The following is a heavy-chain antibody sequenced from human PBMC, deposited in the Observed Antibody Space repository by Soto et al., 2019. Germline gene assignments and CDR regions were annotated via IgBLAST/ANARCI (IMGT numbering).Heavy chain of an antibody. V-gene: IGHV1-46*01. J-gene: IGHJ6*02. CDR1: GYTFTSYY. CDR3: ARDKDRLQLGGNYYYILDV. D-gene: IGHD5-12*01. Sequence: GASVKVSCKASGYTFTSYYMHWVRQAPGQGLEWMGIINPSGGSTSYAQKLQGRVTITADESTSTVYMELSGLRSDDTAVYYCARDKDRLQLGGNYYYILDVWGQGTTVTVSS. CDR2: INPSGGST.